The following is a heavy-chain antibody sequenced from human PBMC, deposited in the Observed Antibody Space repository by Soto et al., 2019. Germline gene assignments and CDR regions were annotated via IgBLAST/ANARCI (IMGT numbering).Heavy chain of an antibody. V-gene: IGHV4-34*01. D-gene: IGHD2-15*01. CDR1: GGSFSGYY. Sequence: PSETLSLTCAVYGGSFSGYYWTWIRQPPGTGLEWIGEINHSGSTNYNPSLKSRVTISVDTSKNQFSLKLSSVTAADTAVYYCARLRIYCSGGSCYYSFAYWDKGTLVTFSS. CDR3: ARLRIYCSGGSCYYSFAY. CDR2: INHSGST. J-gene: IGHJ4*02.